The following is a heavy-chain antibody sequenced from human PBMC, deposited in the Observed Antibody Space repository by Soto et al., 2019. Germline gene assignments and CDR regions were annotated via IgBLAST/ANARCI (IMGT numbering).Heavy chain of an antibody. CDR1: GGSISSSNYY. J-gene: IGHJ6*02. D-gene: IGHD7-27*01. CDR2: IYYSGST. Sequence: KASETLSLTCAVSGGSISSSNYYWGWIRQPPGKGLEWIGSIYYSGSTYYNPSLKSRVTISVDTSKNQFSLKLSSVTAADTAVYYCARQTGGGYYGMDVWGQGTTVTVSS. V-gene: IGHV4-39*01. CDR3: ARQTGGGYYGMDV.